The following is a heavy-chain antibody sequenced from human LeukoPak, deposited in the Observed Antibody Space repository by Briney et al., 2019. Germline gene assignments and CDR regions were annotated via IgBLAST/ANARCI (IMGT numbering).Heavy chain of an antibody. Sequence: ASVKVSCKASGGTFNSSGISWVRQAPGQGLEWMGGIISFFGIANYAQKFQGRVTITADKSTSTAYMGLSSLRSEDTAVYYCARSATSGYESDWGQGTLVTVSS. CDR1: GGTFNSSG. CDR2: IISFFGIA. J-gene: IGHJ4*02. V-gene: IGHV1-69*10. D-gene: IGHD5-12*01. CDR3: ARSATSGYESD.